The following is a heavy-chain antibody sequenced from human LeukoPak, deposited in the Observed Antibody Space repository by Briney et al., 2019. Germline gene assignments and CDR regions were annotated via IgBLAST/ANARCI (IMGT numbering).Heavy chain of an antibody. V-gene: IGHV5-51*01. CDR3: ARQGYCSSTSCYVDF. CDR1: GYSFTTYW. CDR2: IYPDDSDA. Sequence: GESLKISCKASGYSFTTYWLAWVRRLPGKGLEWMGIIYPDDSDARYRPSFQGQVTISADKSISTAYLQWSSLKASDTAMYYCARQGYCSSTSCYVDFWGQGTLVTVSS. J-gene: IGHJ4*02. D-gene: IGHD2-2*01.